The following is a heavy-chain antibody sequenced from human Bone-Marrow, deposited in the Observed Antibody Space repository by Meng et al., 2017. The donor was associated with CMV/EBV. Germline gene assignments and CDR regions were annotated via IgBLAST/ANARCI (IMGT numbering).Heavy chain of an antibody. CDR1: GGSFSGYY. D-gene: IGHD6-6*01. CDR3: ARVRIAARPVKGTRLYYFDY. CDR2: INHSGST. J-gene: IGHJ4*02. V-gene: IGHV4-34*01. Sequence: SETLSLTCAVYGGSFSGYYWSWIRQPPGKGLEWIGEINHSGSTNYNPSLKSRVTISVDTSKNQFSLKLSSVTAADTAVYYCARVRIAARPVKGTRLYYFDYWGQGKLVTVSS.